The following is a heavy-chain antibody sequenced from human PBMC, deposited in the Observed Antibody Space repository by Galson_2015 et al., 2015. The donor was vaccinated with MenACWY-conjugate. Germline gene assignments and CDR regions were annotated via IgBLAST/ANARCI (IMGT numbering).Heavy chain of an antibody. CDR2: IYYSGST. CDR3: ARLRYSGSYYYFDY. CDR1: GGSISSYY. D-gene: IGHD1-26*01. Sequence: ETLSLTCTVSGGSISSYYWSWIRQPPEKGLEWIGYIYYSGSTNHNPSLKSRVTISVDTSKNQFSLKLSSVTAADTAVYYCARLRYSGSYYYFDYWGQGTLVTVSS. J-gene: IGHJ4*02. V-gene: IGHV4-59*08.